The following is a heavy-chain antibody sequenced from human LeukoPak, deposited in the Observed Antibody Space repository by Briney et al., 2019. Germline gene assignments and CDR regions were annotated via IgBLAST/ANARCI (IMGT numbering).Heavy chain of an antibody. V-gene: IGHV1-8*01. CDR2: MNPNSGNT. CDR1: GYTFTSYD. D-gene: IGHD6-13*01. J-gene: IGHJ6*03. Sequence: ASVKVSCKASGYTFTSYDNNWVRQATGRGLEWMGWMNPNSGNTGYAQKFQGRVTMTRNTSISTAYMELSSLRSEDTAVYYCARGVASSSWYNYYYYYMDVWGKGTTVTVSS. CDR3: ARGVASSSWYNYYYYYMDV.